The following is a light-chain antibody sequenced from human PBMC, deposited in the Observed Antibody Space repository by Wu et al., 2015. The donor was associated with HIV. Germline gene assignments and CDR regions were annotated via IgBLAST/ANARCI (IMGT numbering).Light chain of an antibody. V-gene: IGKV3-20*01. J-gene: IGKJ2*01. CDR3: HHYGSSPPYT. CDR1: QSVSTTS. Sequence: IVLTQSPGTLSLSPGERATLSCRASQSVSTTSLVWYQQKPGQAPRLLIYGTSSRAAGIPERFSGRGSGTDFTLTISRLEPEDFAVYYCHHYGSSPPYTFGQGTKAGDQT. CDR2: GTS.